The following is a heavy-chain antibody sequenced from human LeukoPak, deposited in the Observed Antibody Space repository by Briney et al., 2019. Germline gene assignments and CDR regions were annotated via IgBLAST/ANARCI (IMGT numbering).Heavy chain of an antibody. V-gene: IGHV4-34*01. CDR1: GGSFSGYY. J-gene: IGHJ5*02. Sequence: PSETLSLTCAVYGGSFSGYYWSWIRQPPGKGLEWFGEINHSGSTNYNPSLKSRVTISVDTSKNQFSLKLSSVTAADTAVYYCARLWRMIVVVPDSNWFDPWGQGTLVTVSS. CDR2: INHSGST. CDR3: ARLWRMIVVVPDSNWFDP. D-gene: IGHD3-22*01.